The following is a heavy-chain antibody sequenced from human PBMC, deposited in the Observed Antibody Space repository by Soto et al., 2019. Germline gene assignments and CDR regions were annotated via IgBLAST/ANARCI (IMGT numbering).Heavy chain of an antibody. CDR2: FYYRGTT. V-gene: IGHV4-39*01. J-gene: IGHJ2*01. CDR1: GGSINTNTYF. CDR3: AGGYTADWSFDL. D-gene: IGHD3-22*01. Sequence: HLQLQESVPGLVKPSETLSITCTFSGGSINTNTYFWGWISQPPGKGLELIGSFYYRGTTYSNPSLLSRLTIPVDTATNQFSLTLSSVTAADTAVYFCAGGYTADWSFDLWGRGSLVTVSS.